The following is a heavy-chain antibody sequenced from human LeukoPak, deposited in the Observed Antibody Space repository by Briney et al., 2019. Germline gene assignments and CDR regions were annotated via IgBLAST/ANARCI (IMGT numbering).Heavy chain of an antibody. V-gene: IGHV3-23*01. D-gene: IGHD3-10*01. CDR3: AKGPSHYYGSGNYY. CDR2: ISGSGGST. CDR1: GFTFSSNA. J-gene: IGHJ4*02. Sequence: GGSLRLSCSASGFTFSSNAMSWVRQAPGKGLEGVSAISGSGGSTYYADSVKGRFTISRDNSKNTLYLQMNSLRAEDTAVYYCAKGPSHYYGSGNYYSGQGELVTASS.